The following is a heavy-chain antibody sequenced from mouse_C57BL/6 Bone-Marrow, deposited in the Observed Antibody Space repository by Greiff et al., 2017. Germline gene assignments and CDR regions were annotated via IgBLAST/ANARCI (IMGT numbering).Heavy chain of an antibody. CDR1: GYTFTSSG. D-gene: IGHD2-4*01. Sequence: QVQLQQSGAELARPGASVKLSCKASGYTFTSSGISWVKQRTGQGLEWIGEISPRSGNTYYNEKFKGKATLTADTSSSTAYMELRSLTSEDSSVDFCARFFDYDWFAYWGQGTLVTVSA. J-gene: IGHJ3*01. CDR3: ARFFDYDWFAY. V-gene: IGHV1-81*01. CDR2: ISPRSGNT.